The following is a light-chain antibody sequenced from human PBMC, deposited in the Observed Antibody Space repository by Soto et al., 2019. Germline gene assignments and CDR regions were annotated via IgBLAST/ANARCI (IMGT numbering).Light chain of an antibody. CDR1: SSDVGGYNS. J-gene: IGLJ1*01. CDR2: EVN. Sequence: QSALTRPASVSGSPGQSITISCTGTSSDVGGYNSVSWYQQHPGKAPKLIIYEVNNRPSGVSNRFSGSKSGNTASLTISGLQAEDEAEYYCNSYTSSTTYVFGTGTKVTVL. CDR3: NSYTSSTTYV. V-gene: IGLV2-14*01.